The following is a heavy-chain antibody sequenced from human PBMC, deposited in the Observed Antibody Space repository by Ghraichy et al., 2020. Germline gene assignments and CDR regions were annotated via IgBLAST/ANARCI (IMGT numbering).Heavy chain of an antibody. D-gene: IGHD6-13*01. V-gene: IGHV1-18*01. J-gene: IGHJ4*02. CDR3: ARCSGITATGIVDY. CDR2: ISAYNGKT. CDR1: GYTFTSYG. Sequence: ASVKVSCKASGYTFTSYGITWVRQAPGQGLEWMGWISAYNGKTNYAQNLQDRLTMTTDTSTSTAYMEVRSLRSDDTAVYYCARCSGITATGIVDYWGQGTLVTVSS.